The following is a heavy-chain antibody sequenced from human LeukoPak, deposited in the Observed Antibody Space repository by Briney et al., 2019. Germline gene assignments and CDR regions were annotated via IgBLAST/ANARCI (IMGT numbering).Heavy chain of an antibody. CDR1: GFTFSSYW. J-gene: IGHJ3*01. CDR3: ARRRYGEAYDV. V-gene: IGHV3-7*01. Sequence: PGGSLILSCAASGFTFSSYWMSWVRQAPGKGLECVANIMEDESQIHYVDSVKGRFTISRDNAKNSLYLQMNSLRVEDTAVYYCARRRYGEAYDVWGQGTMVTVSS. D-gene: IGHD3-9*01. CDR2: IMEDESQI.